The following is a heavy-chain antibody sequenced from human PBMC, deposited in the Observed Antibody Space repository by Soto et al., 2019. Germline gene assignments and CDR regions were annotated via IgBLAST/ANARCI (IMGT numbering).Heavy chain of an antibody. CDR1: CGSVNGYY. V-gene: IGHV4-34*01. Sequence: SATMSLTRAVYCGSVNGYYWLWIRQPPGKGLECIGEINHSLSTSYNPFLKSRFTISVDTSKNQFSLKLSSVTAADTAMYYCARLDLPDSTGGMDVWGQGTTVTVSS. CDR2: INHSLST. D-gene: IGHD6-25*01. CDR3: ARLDLPDSTGGMDV. J-gene: IGHJ6*02.